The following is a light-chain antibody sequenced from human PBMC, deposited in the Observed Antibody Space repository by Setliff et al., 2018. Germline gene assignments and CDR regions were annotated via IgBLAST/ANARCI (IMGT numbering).Light chain of an antibody. Sequence: QSALTQPASVSGSPGQSITISCSGTSSDVGSYDFVSWYQQHAGKAPKLIIYDVSNRPSGVSNRFSGSKAGNTASLTISGLQADDEADYYCSSYTSSSTEVFGTGTKGTV. CDR3: SSYTSSSTEV. V-gene: IGLV2-14*03. J-gene: IGLJ1*01. CDR2: DVS. CDR1: SSDVGSYDF.